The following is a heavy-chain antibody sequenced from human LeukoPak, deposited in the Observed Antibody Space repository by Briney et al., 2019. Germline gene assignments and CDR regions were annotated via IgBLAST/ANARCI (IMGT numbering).Heavy chain of an antibody. CDR1: GGSISSYY. D-gene: IGHD6-13*01. Sequence: KTSETLSLTCTVSGGSISSYYWSWIRQPPGKGLEWIGYIYYSGSTNYNPSLKSRVTISVDTSKNQFSLKRSSVTAADTAVYYCARVAAAAPNWFDPWGQGTLATVSS. CDR3: ARVAAAAPNWFDP. CDR2: IYYSGST. V-gene: IGHV4-59*01. J-gene: IGHJ5*02.